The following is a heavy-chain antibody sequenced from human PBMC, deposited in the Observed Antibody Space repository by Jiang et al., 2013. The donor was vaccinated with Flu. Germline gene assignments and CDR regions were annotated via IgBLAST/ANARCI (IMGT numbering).Heavy chain of an antibody. Sequence: SGAEVKTPGASVKVSCKTSGYTFTSYHLHWMRQAPGQGLEWMGIINPSSGGTNYAQKFRGRVTVTRDTSTSTVYMELSSLKSEDTAVYYCLRVRDRTYWGQGTLVTVSS. V-gene: IGHV1-46*03. CDR1: GYTFTSYH. CDR2: INPSSGGT. D-gene: IGHD2-8*01. J-gene: IGHJ4*02. CDR3: LRVRDRTY.